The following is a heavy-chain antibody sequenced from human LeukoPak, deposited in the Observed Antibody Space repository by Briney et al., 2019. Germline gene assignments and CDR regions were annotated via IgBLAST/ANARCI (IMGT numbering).Heavy chain of an antibody. CDR3: ARDQLVGATVSYGYYGMDV. CDR1: GGTFISYA. J-gene: IGHJ6*02. Sequence: GASVKVSCKASGGTFISYAISWVRQAPGQGLEWMGRIIPILGIANYAQKFQGRVTITADKSTSTAYMELRSLRSEDTAVYYCARDQLVGATVSYGYYGMDVWGQGTTVTVSS. V-gene: IGHV1-69*04. D-gene: IGHD1-26*01. CDR2: IIPILGIA.